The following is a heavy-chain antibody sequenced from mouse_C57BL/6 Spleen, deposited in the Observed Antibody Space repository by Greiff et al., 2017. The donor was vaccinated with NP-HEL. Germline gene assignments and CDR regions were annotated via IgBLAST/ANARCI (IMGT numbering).Heavy chain of an antibody. CDR2: INPNNGGT. J-gene: IGHJ2*01. D-gene: IGHD1-1*01. CDR3: AGYYYGSSGYFDY. Sequence: VQLQQSGPELVKPGASVKISCKASGYTFTDYYMNWVKQSHGKSLEWIGDINPNNGGTSYNQKFKGKATLTVDKSSSTAYMELRSLTSEDSAVYYCAGYYYGSSGYFDYWGQGTTLTVSS. CDR1: GYTFTDYY. V-gene: IGHV1-26*01.